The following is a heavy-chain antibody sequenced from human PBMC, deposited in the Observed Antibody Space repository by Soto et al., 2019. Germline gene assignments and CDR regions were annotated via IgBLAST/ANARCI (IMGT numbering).Heavy chain of an antibody. J-gene: IGHJ3*02. D-gene: IGHD6-19*01. CDR3: ARGKAQILSSGWYGGDDI. CDR2: IRGSGGNT. V-gene: IGHV3-23*01. Sequence: EVQLLESGGGLVQPGGSLRLSCAASGFTFSTYAMSWVRQAPGKGLEWVATIRGSGGNTHYADSVKGRFPTSRDNSENTGYLPMNSLRAEDTAVYYSARGKAQILSSGWYGGDDIWGHGTMVTVSS. CDR1: GFTFSTYA.